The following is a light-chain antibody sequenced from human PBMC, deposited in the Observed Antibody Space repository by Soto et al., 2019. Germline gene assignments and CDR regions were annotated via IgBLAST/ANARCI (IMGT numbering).Light chain of an antibody. CDR3: CSYVSATIYV. CDR1: TSGVGVYNS. J-gene: IGLJ1*01. V-gene: IGLV2-23*02. CDR2: ELS. Sequence: QSVLTQPSSVSGAPGQSITISCTGTTSGVGVYNSGSWYQHHPGKAPQIMIYELSKRPTGVSNRFSGSTSGSTASLTISGLQTEDEADYYCCSYVSATIYVFGTGTKVTVL.